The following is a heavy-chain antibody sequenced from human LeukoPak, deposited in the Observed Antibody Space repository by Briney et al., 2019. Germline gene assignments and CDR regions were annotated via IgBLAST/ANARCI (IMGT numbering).Heavy chain of an antibody. V-gene: IGHV4-59*12. CDR2: ISYTGST. CDR1: GGSISRYY. D-gene: IGHD5-18*01. J-gene: IGHJ5*02. Sequence: SETLSLTCTVSGGSISRYYWSWIRQPPGKGLEWIGYISYTGSTTYNSSLKSRVTISLDTSKNQFSLKLSSVTAADTAVYYCARASGYSYGPPDAWGQGTLVTVSS. CDR3: ARASGYSYGPPDA.